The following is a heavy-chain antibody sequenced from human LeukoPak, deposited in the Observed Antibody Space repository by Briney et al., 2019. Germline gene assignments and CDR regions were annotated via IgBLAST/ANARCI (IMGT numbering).Heavy chain of an antibody. J-gene: IGHJ4*02. CDR2: INPNSGGT. CDR1: GYTFTGYY. V-gene: IGHV1-2*02. CDR3: ARDGGYSSGWHDY. Sequence: ASVKVSCKASGYTFTGYYMHWVRQAPGQGLEWMGWINPNSGGTNYAQKFQGRVTMTRDTSISTAYMELSRLRSDDTAVYYCARDGGYSSGWHDYWGQGTLVTVS. D-gene: IGHD6-25*01.